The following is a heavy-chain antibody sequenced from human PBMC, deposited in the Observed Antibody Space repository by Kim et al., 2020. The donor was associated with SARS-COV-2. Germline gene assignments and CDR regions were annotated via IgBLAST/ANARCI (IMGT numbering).Heavy chain of an antibody. CDR3: ARIRSAPPLYYGGNSGWDVDYYYYYMDV. D-gene: IGHD4-17*01. V-gene: IGHV2-70*01. CDR1: GFSLSTSGMC. Sequence: SGPTLVKPTQTLTLTCTFSGFSLSTSGMCVSWIRQPPGKALERLALIDWDDDKYYSTSLKTRLTISKDTSKNQVVLTMTNMDPVDTATYYCARIRSAPPLYYGGNSGWDVDYYYYYMDVWGKGTTVTVSS. J-gene: IGHJ6*03. CDR2: IDWDDDK.